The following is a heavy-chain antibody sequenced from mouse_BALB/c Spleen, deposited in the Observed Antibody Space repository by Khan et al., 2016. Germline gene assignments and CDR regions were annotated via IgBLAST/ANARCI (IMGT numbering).Heavy chain of an antibody. J-gene: IGHJ4*01. CDR2: INTETGEP. Sequence: QIQLVQSGPELKKPGETVKISCKASGYTFTDYSMHWVKQAPGKGFKWMGWINTETGEPTYADDFKVRFAFSLETSASTADLQIHNLKSMDTATDFNARKGYAMDYWGQGTSVTVSS. CDR3: ARKGYAMDY. V-gene: IGHV9-2-1*01. CDR1: GYTFTDYS.